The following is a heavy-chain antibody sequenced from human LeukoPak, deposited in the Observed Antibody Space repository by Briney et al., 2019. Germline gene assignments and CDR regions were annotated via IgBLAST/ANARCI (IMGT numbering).Heavy chain of an antibody. CDR2: INPNSGGT. D-gene: IGHD3-22*01. Sequence: ASVEVSCRASGYTFTGYYMHWVRQAPGQGLEWMGWINPNSGGTNYAQKFQGRVTMTRDTSISTAYMELSRLRSDDTAVYYCARDHYYDSSGYPLFQHWGQGTLVTVSS. J-gene: IGHJ1*01. CDR3: ARDHYYDSSGYPLFQH. CDR1: GYTFTGYY. V-gene: IGHV1-2*02.